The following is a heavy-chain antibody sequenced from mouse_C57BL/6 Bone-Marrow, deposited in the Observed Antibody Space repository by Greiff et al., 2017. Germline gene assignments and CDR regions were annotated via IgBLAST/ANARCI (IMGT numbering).Heavy chain of an antibody. V-gene: IGHV1-19*01. CDR1: GYTFTDYY. J-gene: IGHJ1*03. CDR2: INPYNGGT. CDR3: ASGRVFWKGYWYFDV. Sequence: VQLQQSGPVLVKPGASVKMSCKASGYTFTDYYMNWVKQSHGKSLEWIGVINPYNGGTSYNQKFKGKATLTVDKSSSTAYMELNSLTSEDSAVYYCASGRVFWKGYWYFDVWGTGTTVTVSS.